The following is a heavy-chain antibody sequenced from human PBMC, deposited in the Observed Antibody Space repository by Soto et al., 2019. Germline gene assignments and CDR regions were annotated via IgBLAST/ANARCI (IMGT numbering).Heavy chain of an antibody. CDR2: INPSGGST. D-gene: IGHD3-9*01. V-gene: IGHV1-46*03. CDR1: GYTFTSYY. J-gene: IGHJ4*02. Sequence: GASVKVSCKASGYTFTSYYMHWVRQAPGQGLEWMGIINPSGGSTSYAQKFQGRVTMTRDTSTSTVYMELSSLRSEDTAVYYCARARSNYDILTGYLGYWGQGTLVTVSS. CDR3: ARARSNYDILTGYLGY.